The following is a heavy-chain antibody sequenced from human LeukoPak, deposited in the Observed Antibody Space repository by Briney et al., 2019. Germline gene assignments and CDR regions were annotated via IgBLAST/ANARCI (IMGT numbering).Heavy chain of an antibody. J-gene: IGHJ4*02. CDR3: ARGQNDYDILTGSRINKFDY. CDR2: IYYSGST. D-gene: IGHD3-9*01. V-gene: IGHV4-30-4*01. Sequence: SQTLSLTCTVSGGSISSGDYYWSWIRQPPGKGLEWIGYIYYSGSTYYNPSLKSRVTISVDTSKNQFSLKLSSVTAADTAVYYCARGQNDYDILTGSRINKFDYWGQGTLVTVSS. CDR1: GGSISSGDYY.